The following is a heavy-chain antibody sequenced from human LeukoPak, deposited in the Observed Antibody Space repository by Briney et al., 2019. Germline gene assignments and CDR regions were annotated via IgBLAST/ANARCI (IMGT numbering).Heavy chain of an antibody. CDR3: ATMGHYDSSGYYYFDY. V-gene: IGHV3-66*02. D-gene: IGHD3-22*01. Sequence: PGGSLRLSCVASGFTVSSNYMSWVRQAPGKGLEWVSVIYSGGSTYYADSVKGRFTISRDNSKNTLYLQMNSLRAEDTAVYYCATMGHYDSSGYYYFDYWGQGTLVTVSS. J-gene: IGHJ4*02. CDR2: IYSGGST. CDR1: GFTVSSNY.